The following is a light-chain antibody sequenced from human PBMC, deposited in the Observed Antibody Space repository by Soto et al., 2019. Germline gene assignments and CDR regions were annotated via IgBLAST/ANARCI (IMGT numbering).Light chain of an antibody. CDR3: SSYSSTSPWV. V-gene: IGLV2-14*01. CDR1: SSDVGGYDY. J-gene: IGLJ3*02. CDR2: EVT. Sequence: QSVLTQPASVSGSPGQSITISCTGTSSDVGGYDYVSWYQQHPGKAPKLLIYEVTYRPSGVSSRFSGSKSGNTASLTISGLQAEDEADYYCSSYSSTSPWVFGGGTKLTVL.